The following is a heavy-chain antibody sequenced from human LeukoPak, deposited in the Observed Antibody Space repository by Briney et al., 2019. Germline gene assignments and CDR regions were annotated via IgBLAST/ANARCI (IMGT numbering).Heavy chain of an antibody. D-gene: IGHD6-13*01. CDR2: MNPNSGNT. CDR1: RYTFTSYD. Sequence: ASVKVSCKASRYTFTSYDINWVRQATGQGLEWMGWMNPNSGNTGYAQKFQGRVTMTRNTSISTAYMELRSLRSEDTAVYYCARGHSSSWFTLGYYYGMDVWGQGTTVTVSS. CDR3: ARGHSSSWFTLGYYYGMDV. V-gene: IGHV1-8*01. J-gene: IGHJ6*02.